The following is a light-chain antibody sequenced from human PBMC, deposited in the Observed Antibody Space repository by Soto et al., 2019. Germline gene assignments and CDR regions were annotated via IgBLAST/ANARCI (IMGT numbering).Light chain of an antibody. Sequence: DIQVTQSPPSLSASVAARVTITCRACQFIDDFLNWLQQRPGKAPKLLIYAASSLQSGVPSRFRGRASATDFSPTITHRQPPCGATYYLQHGCVTAWTLGQGTMIVIK. J-gene: IGKJ1*01. CDR1: QFIDDF. CDR3: QHGCVTAWT. V-gene: IGKV1-39*01. CDR2: AAS.